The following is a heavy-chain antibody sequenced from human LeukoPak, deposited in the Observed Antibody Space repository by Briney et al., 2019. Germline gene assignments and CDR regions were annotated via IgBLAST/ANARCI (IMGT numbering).Heavy chain of an antibody. CDR1: GFTFDDYA. V-gene: IGHV3-43*02. J-gene: IGHJ4*02. CDR2: ISGDSVST. D-gene: IGHD4-11*01. CDR3: AKDTKPSTITPDF. Sequence: PGGSLRLSCAASGFTFDDYAMHWVRQAPGKGLEWVSLISGDSVSTYYADSVKGRFTISRDDSKNSLYLQMNSLRTEDTAFYYCAKDTKPSTITPDFWGQGTLVTVSS.